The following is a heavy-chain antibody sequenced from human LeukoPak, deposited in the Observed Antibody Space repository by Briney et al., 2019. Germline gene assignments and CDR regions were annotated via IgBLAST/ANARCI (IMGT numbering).Heavy chain of an antibody. Sequence: ASVKVSCKASGYTFTSYGISWVRQAPGQGLEWMGWISAYNGNTNYAQKLQGRVTMTTDTSTSTAYMELSSLRSEDTAVYYCATRGPYYYDSSALGWFDPWGQGTLVTVSS. CDR2: ISAYNGNT. V-gene: IGHV1-18*01. D-gene: IGHD3-22*01. J-gene: IGHJ5*02. CDR3: ATRGPYYYDSSALGWFDP. CDR1: GYTFTSYG.